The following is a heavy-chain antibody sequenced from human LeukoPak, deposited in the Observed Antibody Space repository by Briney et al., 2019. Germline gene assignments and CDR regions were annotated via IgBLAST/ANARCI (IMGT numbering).Heavy chain of an antibody. V-gene: IGHV3-30*18. Sequence: GGSLRLSCAASGFTFSSYGMHWVRQAPGKGLEWVAVISYDGSNKYYADSVKGRFTISRDNSKNTLYLQMNSLRAEDTAVYCCAKDSPSRGMDVWGQGTTVTVSS. CDR3: AKDSPSRGMDV. J-gene: IGHJ6*02. CDR1: GFTFSSYG. CDR2: ISYDGSNK.